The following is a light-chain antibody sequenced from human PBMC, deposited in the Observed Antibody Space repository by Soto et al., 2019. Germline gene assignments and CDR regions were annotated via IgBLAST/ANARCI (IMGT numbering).Light chain of an antibody. Sequence: PGERVTLSCRASQSVSSSDLAWYQQEPGQAPRLVIYDIFTRATGVPTRISGSGSGTEFTLTISSLQSEDFAVYFCQQYNNWPGTFGQGTKVDIK. CDR1: QSVSSSD. J-gene: IGKJ1*01. CDR2: DIF. V-gene: IGKV3D-15*01. CDR3: QQYNNWPGT.